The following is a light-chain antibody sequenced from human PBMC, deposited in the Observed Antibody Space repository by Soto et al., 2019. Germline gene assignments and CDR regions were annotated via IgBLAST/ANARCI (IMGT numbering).Light chain of an antibody. Sequence: QSVLTQPASVSGSPGQSITISRTGTSSDVGRYNLVSWYQQHPGKAPKLMIYEDIERPSGVSNRFSGSKSGNTASLTISGLQTEDEAEYYSCSYAGGTSVVFGGGTKLTVL. V-gene: IGLV2-23*01. J-gene: IGLJ2*01. CDR1: SSDVGRYNL. CDR3: CSYAGGTSVV. CDR2: EDI.